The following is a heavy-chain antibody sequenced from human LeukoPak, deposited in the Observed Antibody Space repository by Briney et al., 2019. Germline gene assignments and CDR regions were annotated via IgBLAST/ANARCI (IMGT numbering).Heavy chain of an antibody. CDR1: GNYW. D-gene: IGHD6-19*01. CDR3: AKDRALWQWLPIDY. J-gene: IGHJ4*02. V-gene: IGHV3-74*01. Sequence: GGSLRLSCAASGNYWMHWVRQAPGKGLVWVSHINSDGSWTSYADSVKGRFTISKDNAKNTVYLQMNSLRAEDTAVYYCAKDRALWQWLPIDYWGQGTLVTVSS. CDR2: INSDGSWT.